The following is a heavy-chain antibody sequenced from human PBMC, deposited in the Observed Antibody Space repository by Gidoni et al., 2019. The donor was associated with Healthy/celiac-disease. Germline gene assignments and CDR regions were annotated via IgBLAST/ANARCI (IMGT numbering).Heavy chain of an antibody. V-gene: IGHV3-43*01. Sequence: EVQLVESGGVVVQPGGSLRLSCAASGFTFDDYTMHWVRQAPGKGLEWVSLISWDGGSTYYADSVKGRFTISRDNSKNSLYLQMNSLRTEDTALYYCAKGRRYSSSGMDVWGQGTTVTVSS. CDR1: GFTFDDYT. CDR3: AKGRRYSSSGMDV. D-gene: IGHD6-6*01. CDR2: ISWDGGST. J-gene: IGHJ6*02.